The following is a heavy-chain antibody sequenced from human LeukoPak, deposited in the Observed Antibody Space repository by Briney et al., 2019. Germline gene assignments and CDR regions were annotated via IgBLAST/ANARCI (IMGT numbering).Heavy chain of an antibody. CDR3: ARHLVVTPNY. CDR2: IYYSGSA. Sequence: PSETLSLTCIVSGGSISNSSYYWGWIRQPPGTGLGWIGSIYYSGSAYYNPSLKSRVTISVDTSKNQFSLKLTSVTAADTAVYYCARHLVVTPNYWGQGTLVTVSS. V-gene: IGHV4-39*01. J-gene: IGHJ4*02. D-gene: IGHD4-23*01. CDR1: GGSISNSSYY.